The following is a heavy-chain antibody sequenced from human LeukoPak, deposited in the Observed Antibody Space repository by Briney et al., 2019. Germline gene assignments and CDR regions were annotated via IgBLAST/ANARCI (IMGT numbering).Heavy chain of an antibody. J-gene: IGHJ4*02. CDR3: ARDSSGYLYFDN. D-gene: IGHD3-22*01. Sequence: PGGSLRLSCEAHALQVSTNFMTWGRQAPGQGLEWVSVIYSDGSTFYADSVKGRFTISRDNSKNTLDLQMNSLRAEDTAVYFCARDSSGYLYFDNWGQGTLVTVSS. V-gene: IGHV3-53*01. CDR1: ALQVSTNF. CDR2: IYSDGST.